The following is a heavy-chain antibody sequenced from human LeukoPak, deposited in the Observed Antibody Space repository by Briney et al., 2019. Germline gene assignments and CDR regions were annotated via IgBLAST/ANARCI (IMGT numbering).Heavy chain of an antibody. D-gene: IGHD3-3*01. J-gene: IGHJ5*02. CDR2: ISSSSSYI. Sequence: GGSLRLSCAVSGFTFRSYSMNWVRQAPGKGLEWVSSISSSSSYIYYADSVKGRFTISRDNAKNSLYLQMNSLRAEDTAVYYCAREVSDFWSGYNNWFDPWGQGTLVTVSS. CDR3: AREVSDFWSGYNNWFDP. CDR1: GFTFRSYS. V-gene: IGHV3-21*01.